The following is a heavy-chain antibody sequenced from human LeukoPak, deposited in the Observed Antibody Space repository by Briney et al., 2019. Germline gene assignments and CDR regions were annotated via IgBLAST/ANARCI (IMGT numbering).Heavy chain of an antibody. V-gene: IGHV4-59*01. D-gene: IGHD5-18*01. J-gene: IGHJ4*02. CDR3: ARALNSYGFHF. Sequence: PSETLSLTCTVSGGSISSYYWSWIRQPPGKGLEWIGYIYYSGSTNYNPSLKSRVTISVGTSKNQFSLNLSSVTAADTAVYYCARALNSYGFHFWGQGTLVTVSS. CDR1: GGSISSYY. CDR2: IYYSGST.